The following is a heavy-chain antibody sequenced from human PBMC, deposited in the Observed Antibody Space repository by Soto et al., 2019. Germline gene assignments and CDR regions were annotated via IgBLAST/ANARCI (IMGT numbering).Heavy chain of an antibody. CDR2: ITYIGST. CDR3: ARESGGSLFGSYYDD. V-gene: IGHV4-31*03. Sequence: QVQLQESGPGLVKPSQTLSLTCTVSGGSISSGAHYWTWIRQHPGKGLEWIGYITYIGSTYYNSSLKSRVTISVDTSKKQFSLKLSTVTAADTAVYYCARESGGSLFGSYYDDWGQGTLVTVSS. J-gene: IGHJ4*02. D-gene: IGHD3-3*01. CDR1: GGSISSGAHY.